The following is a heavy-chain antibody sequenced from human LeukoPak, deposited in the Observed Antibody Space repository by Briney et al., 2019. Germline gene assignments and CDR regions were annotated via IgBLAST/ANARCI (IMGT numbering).Heavy chain of an antibody. J-gene: IGHJ4*02. D-gene: IGHD4-17*01. V-gene: IGHV3-33*01. CDR3: ARARTTRGFDY. CDR1: GFTFNSYG. Sequence: HSGGSLRLSCAASGFTFNSYGVHWVRQAPGKGLEWVAFIWYDGSNKFYADSVKGRFTISRDNSKNTLYLQMNSLRAEDTAVNYCARARTTRGFDYWGQGTLVTVSS. CDR2: IWYDGSNK.